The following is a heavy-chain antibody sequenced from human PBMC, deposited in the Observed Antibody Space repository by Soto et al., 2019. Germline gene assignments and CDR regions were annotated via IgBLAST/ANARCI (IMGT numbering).Heavy chain of an antibody. CDR1: GFTFSSYA. Sequence: EVQLLESGGGLVQPGGSLRLSCAASGFTFSSYAMNWVRQAPGKGLEWVSAISSSGRSTYYADSVKGRLTISRDSYKNTLYLQMNSLRAEDTAVYYCAKGNSGSHALVLDLWGPGKTVTVSS. CDR3: AKGNSGSHALVLDL. CDR2: ISSSGRST. V-gene: IGHV3-23*01. D-gene: IGHD3-10*01. J-gene: IGHJ3*01.